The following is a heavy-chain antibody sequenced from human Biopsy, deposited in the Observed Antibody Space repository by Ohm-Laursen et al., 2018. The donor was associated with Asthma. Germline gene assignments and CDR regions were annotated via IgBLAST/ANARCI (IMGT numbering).Heavy chain of an antibody. CDR2: SDHRGNT. D-gene: IGHD3-3*01. J-gene: IGHJ6*02. V-gene: IGHV4-34*01. CDR1: GLSSSGYY. Sequence: PSQTLSLTCSMYGLSSSGYYWTWIRQPPGKGLGWIGESDHRGNTNINPTLKSRVTISKDKSANEFSLKMRSVTAADTAIYYCARGPEWSGLDIWGQGTTVTVSS. CDR3: ARGPEWSGLDI.